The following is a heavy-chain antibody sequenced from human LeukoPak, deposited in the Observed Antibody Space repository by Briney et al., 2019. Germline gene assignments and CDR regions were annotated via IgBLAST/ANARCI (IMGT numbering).Heavy chain of an antibody. Sequence: PSDTLSLTCTVSGASISSFYWSWIRQPAGKGLEWIGRIYTSGTNYNPPLKSRVNMSVEHSQNQFSLKLSPVTAAVHAGFYWSRADYYDSSARVVFFIWGEGTIVT. CDR3: SRADYYDSSARVVFFI. D-gene: IGHD3-22*01. J-gene: IGHJ3*02. CDR1: GASISSFY. V-gene: IGHV4-4*07. CDR2: IYTSGT.